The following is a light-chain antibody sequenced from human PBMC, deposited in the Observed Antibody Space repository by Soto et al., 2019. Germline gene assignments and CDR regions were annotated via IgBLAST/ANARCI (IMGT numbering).Light chain of an antibody. CDR2: AAS. CDR1: RSFDSRY. J-gene: IGKJ2*01. V-gene: IGKV3-20*01. CDR3: HHYDSCPPYT. Sequence: EIVLTQSPATLSLSPGERATLSCRASRSFDSRYLAWYHHKPGQAPRLLIYAASSRATGIPDRFIGSGSGTNFTLTTSRLEPDDSAVYYCHHYDSCPPYTFGQGTKLEIK.